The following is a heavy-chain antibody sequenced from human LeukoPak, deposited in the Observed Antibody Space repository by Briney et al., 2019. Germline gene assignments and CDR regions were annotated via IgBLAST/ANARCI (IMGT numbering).Heavy chain of an antibody. D-gene: IGHD3-22*01. Sequence: PGGSLRLSCAASGFTVSSNYMSWVRQAPGKGLEWVSVIYSAGNTYYADSVQGRFTMSRENPENTLYLQMNSLRAEDTAVYYCARAQDRGYYYGFDYWGQGTLVTVSS. J-gene: IGHJ4*02. V-gene: IGHV3-66*01. CDR3: ARAQDRGYYYGFDY. CDR1: GFTVSSNY. CDR2: IYSAGNT.